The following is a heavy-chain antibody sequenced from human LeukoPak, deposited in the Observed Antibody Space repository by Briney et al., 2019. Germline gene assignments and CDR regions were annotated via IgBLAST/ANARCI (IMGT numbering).Heavy chain of an antibody. CDR3: ARDRCGGDRCWRYFDN. CDR1: GFTFSSYA. V-gene: IGHV3-30-3*01. Sequence: PGGSLKLSCAASGFTFSSYAMHWVRQAPGKGLEWVAVISYDGSNKYYADSVKGRFTISRDNSKNTLYLQMNSLRAEDTAVYYCARDRCGGDRCWRYFDNWGQGTLVTVSS. CDR2: ISYDGSNK. D-gene: IGHD2-21*01. J-gene: IGHJ4*02.